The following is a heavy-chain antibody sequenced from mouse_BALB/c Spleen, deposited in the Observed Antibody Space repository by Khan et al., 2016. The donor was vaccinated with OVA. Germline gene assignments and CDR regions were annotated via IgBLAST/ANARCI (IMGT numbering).Heavy chain of an antibody. J-gene: IGHJ3*01. CDR2: ISSDGDYT. V-gene: IGHV5-6*01. CDR1: GFTFSPYS. CDR3: ATHLTGSFAY. D-gene: IGHD4-1*01. Sequence: EVQLVESGGDLVKSGGSLKLSCAASGFTFSPYSMSWVRQTPDKRLEWVATISSDGDYTYYTDSVKGRFNISRDNAKNTLYLQMSTLKSEDTAMYYCATHLTGSFAYWGQGTLVTVSA.